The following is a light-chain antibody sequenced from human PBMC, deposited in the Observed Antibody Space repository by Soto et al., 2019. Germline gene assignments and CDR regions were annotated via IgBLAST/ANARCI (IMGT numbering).Light chain of an antibody. Sequence: QPVLTQSPSASASLGASVKLTCTLSSGHSTHAIAWHQQQPEKGPRYLMKLNSDGRHSKGDGIPDRFSGTSSGAERYLTISSLKSEDEADSYCQTWGTGGDVVFGGGTQLTVL. CDR2: LNSDGRH. V-gene: IGLV4-69*01. CDR3: QTWGTGGDVV. CDR1: SGHSTHA. J-gene: IGLJ2*01.